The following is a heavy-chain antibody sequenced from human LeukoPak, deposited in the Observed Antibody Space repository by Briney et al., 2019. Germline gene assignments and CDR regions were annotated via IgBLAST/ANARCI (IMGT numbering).Heavy chain of an antibody. J-gene: IGHJ6*02. CDR3: ARGARVGATIGRYYYYYGMDV. V-gene: IGHV1-69*13. CDR2: IIPIFDTA. D-gene: IGHD1-26*01. Sequence: SVKVSCKASGGTFSSYAINWMRQAPGQGLEWMGGIIPIFDTANIAQNFQGRVTIAADDSTSTAYMDLSSLRSEDTAVYYCARGARVGATIGRYYYYYGMDVWGQGTTVTVSS. CDR1: GGTFSSYA.